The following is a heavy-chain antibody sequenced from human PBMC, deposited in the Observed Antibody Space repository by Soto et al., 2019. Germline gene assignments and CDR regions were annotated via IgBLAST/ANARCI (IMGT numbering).Heavy chain of an antibody. CDR2: ITVSSDYT. Sequence: PGGSLRLSCAASGFTFSDYYMTWIRQAPGKGLEWVSYITVSSDYTNYADSVKGRFTISRDNVKNSLYLQMNSLRAEDTAVYYCAREYYYGMDVWGQGTTVTVSS. V-gene: IGHV3-11*05. CDR1: GFTFSDYY. CDR3: AREYYYGMDV. J-gene: IGHJ6*02.